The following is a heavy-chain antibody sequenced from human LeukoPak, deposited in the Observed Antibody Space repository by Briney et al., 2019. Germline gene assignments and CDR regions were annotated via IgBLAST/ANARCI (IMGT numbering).Heavy chain of an antibody. V-gene: IGHV4-39*01. D-gene: IGHD4-11*01. Sequence: SETLSLTCTVSGGSISSSSYYWGWIRQPPGKGLEWIGSIYYSGSTYYNPSLKSRVTISVDTSKNQFSLKLSSVTAADTTVYYCASRTRMTTVFSFDYWGQGTLVTVSS. CDR1: GGSISSSSYY. CDR3: ASRTRMTTVFSFDY. J-gene: IGHJ4*02. CDR2: IYYSGST.